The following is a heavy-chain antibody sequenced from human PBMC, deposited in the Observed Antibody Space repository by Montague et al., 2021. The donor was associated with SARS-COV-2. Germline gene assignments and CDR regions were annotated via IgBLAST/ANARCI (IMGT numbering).Heavy chain of an antibody. CDR2: INHGGST. V-gene: IGHV4-34*01. Sequence: SETLSLTCAVYGGSFSTYSWNWIRQPPGKGLEWIGEINHGGSTNYNPSLKSRVTILVDTSKNQFSLKLTSVAAADTAVYYCARLGDGVVPSHILGIGHYYSYYYMDVWGKGTTVTVSS. J-gene: IGHJ6*03. CDR3: ARLGDGVVPSHILGIGHYYSYYYMDV. D-gene: IGHD2-15*01. CDR1: GGSFSTYS.